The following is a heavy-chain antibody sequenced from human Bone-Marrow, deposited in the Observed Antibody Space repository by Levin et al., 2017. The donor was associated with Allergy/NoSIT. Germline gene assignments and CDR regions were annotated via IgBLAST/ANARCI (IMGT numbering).Heavy chain of an antibody. CDR3: ARKMGGGSALDS. Sequence: SVKVSCEASGGVFKNYAINWVRQAPGQGLEWMGGTIPLYGTPIYAQKFQGRLTIVRDGSTTTAYMELSSLRSEDTAVYYCARKMGGGSALDSWGQGTLVTVSS. V-gene: IGHV1-69*05. J-gene: IGHJ4*02. CDR2: TIPLYGTP. D-gene: IGHD2-15*01. CDR1: GGVFKNYA.